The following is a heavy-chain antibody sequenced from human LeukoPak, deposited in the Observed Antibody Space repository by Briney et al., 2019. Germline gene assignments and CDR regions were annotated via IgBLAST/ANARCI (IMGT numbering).Heavy chain of an antibody. Sequence: PGGSLRLSCAASGFSFETYWMTWVRQAPGKGLEWVANIKEDGSEKHYVDSVKGRFTISRDNAKNSLYLQMNSLRAEDTAVYYCTKKFSRGDDYGDYWGQGTLVTVSS. J-gene: IGHJ4*02. CDR3: TKKFSRGDDYGDY. CDR1: GFSFETYW. V-gene: IGHV3-7*01. D-gene: IGHD2-21*01. CDR2: IKEDGSEK.